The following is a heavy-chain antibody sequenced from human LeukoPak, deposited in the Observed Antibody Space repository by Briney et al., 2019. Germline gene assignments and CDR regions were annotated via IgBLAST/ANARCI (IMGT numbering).Heavy chain of an antibody. V-gene: IGHV3-33*01. D-gene: IGHD2/OR15-2a*01. CDR1: GFTFSSYG. CDR2: IWNDGGNK. Sequence: GGSLRLSCAASGFTFSSYGMHWVRQAPGKGPEWVAVIWNDGGNKYYADSVKGRFTISRDNSKNTLYLQMNSLRAEDTAVYYCARSIHYYYFDYWGQGTLVTVSS. CDR3: ARSIHYYYFDY. J-gene: IGHJ4*02.